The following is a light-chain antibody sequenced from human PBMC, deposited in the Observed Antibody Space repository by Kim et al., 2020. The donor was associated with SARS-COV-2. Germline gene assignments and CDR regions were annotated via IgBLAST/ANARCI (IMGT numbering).Light chain of an antibody. V-gene: IGLV1-47*01. CDR3: AAWDDSLSGVV. Sequence: GQGVTLSCSGSSADVGSNYVDWYQQQPAAAPKHLINRNNQRPSGVPDRFSGSTSGTSAALAISGLRSEDEADYYCAAWDDSLSGVVFGGGTQLTVL. CDR1: SADVGSNY. CDR2: RNN. J-gene: IGLJ2*01.